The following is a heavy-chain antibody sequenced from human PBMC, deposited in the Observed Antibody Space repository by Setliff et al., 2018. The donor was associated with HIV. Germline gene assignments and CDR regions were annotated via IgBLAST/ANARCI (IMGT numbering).Heavy chain of an antibody. CDR3: ARVSMLNWFDP. J-gene: IGHJ5*02. CDR1: GYTFSGYY. Sequence: ASVKVSCKASGYTFSGYYIHWVRQAPGQGLEWVGWINPNNGGSTYAQNFQGRVTMTGDTSISTVFMELSSLRFDDTAVYYCARVSMLNWFDPWGQGTLVTVSS. V-gene: IGHV1-2*02. D-gene: IGHD3-10*02. CDR2: INPNNGGS.